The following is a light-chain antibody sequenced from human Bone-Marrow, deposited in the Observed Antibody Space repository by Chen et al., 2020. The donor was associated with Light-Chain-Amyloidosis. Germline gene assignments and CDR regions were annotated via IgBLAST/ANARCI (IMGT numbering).Light chain of an antibody. CDR3: QVWDRSSDRPV. CDR2: DDS. CDR1: NIGSTS. V-gene: IGLV3-21*02. Sequence: SYVLTQPSSVSVAPGQTATIACGGNNIGSTSVHWYQQTPGQAPLLVVYDDSDRPSGIPERLAGSSSGETATLTISRVEDGDEADYYCQVWDRSSDRPVFGGGTKLTVL. J-gene: IGLJ3*02.